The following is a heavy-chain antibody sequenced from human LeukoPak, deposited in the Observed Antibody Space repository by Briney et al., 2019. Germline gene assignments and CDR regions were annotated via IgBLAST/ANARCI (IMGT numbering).Heavy chain of an antibody. V-gene: IGHV1-24*01. CDR2: FDPEDGET. D-gene: IGHD3-10*01. CDR1: GYTLTELS. J-gene: IGHJ5*02. CDR3: ARTLLWFGELSGWFDP. Sequence: GASVKVSCKVSGYTLTELSMHWVRQAPGKGLEWMGGFDPEDGETIYAQKFQGRVTMTEDTSTDTAYMELSSLRSEDTAVYYCARTLLWFGELSGWFDPWGQGTLVTVSS.